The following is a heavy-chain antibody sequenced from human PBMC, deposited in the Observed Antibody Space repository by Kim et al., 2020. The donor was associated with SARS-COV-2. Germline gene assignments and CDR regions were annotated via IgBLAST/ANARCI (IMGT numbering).Heavy chain of an antibody. CDR1: GCAFSSYY. Sequence: SETLSLTCAVSGCAFSSYYWTWLRQPPGKGLEWIGSIYANGGANSNPSFKSGRTMSSQKTYNHCSLILSTFSNVGEAELYYSERWEGLFDY. D-gene: IGHD1-26*01. J-gene: IGHJ4*01. CDR3: SERWEGLFDY. CDR2: IYANGGA. V-gene: IGHV4-4*07.